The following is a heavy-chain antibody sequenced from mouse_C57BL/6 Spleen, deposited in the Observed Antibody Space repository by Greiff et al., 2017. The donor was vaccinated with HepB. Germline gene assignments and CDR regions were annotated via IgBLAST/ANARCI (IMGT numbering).Heavy chain of an antibody. CDR3: AGRGFAY. Sequence: EVKVVESGAELVKPGASVKLSCTASGFNIKDYDMHWVKQRTEQGREWIGRIDPEDGETKYAPNFQGKATKTADTSSNTAYLQLSSLTSEDTAVYYCAGRGFAYWGQGTLVTVSA. CDR2: IDPEDGET. J-gene: IGHJ3*01. CDR1: GFNIKDYD. V-gene: IGHV14-2*01.